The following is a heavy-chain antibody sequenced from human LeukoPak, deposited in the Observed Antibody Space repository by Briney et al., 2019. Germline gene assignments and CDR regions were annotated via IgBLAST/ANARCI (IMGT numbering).Heavy chain of an antibody. J-gene: IGHJ4*02. CDR2: IYPGDSDT. CDR3: ARRGYYYDSSGLVYYFDY. CDR1: GYIFTSYW. D-gene: IGHD3-22*01. Sequence: GESLKISCQGSGYIFTSYWIGWVRQTPGKGLEWMGIIYPGDSDTRYSPSFQGQVTISANKSISTAYLQWSSLKASDTAMYYCARRGYYYDSSGLVYYFDYWGQGTLVTVSS. V-gene: IGHV5-51*01.